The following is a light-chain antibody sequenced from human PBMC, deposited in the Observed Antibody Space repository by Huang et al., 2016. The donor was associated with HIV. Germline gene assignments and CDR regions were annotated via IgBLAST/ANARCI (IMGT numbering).Light chain of an antibody. J-gene: IGKJ4*01. CDR3: HQYNNWLLS. CDR1: RSVSTN. Sequence: EIVMTQSPATLSVSPGQRVTLYCRANRSVSTNLAWYQQRHGQAPRLLIYGSSTRAPGIPARFRGSGSGTDFSLTISSLQSEDCALYYCHQYNNWLLSFGGGTRV. V-gene: IGKV3-15*01. CDR2: GSS.